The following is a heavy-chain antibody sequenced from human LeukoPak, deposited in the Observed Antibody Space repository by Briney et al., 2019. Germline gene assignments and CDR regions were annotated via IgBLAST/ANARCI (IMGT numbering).Heavy chain of an antibody. CDR1: GFTFSSYW. CDR3: ARVIHNYDSSGYMDY. D-gene: IGHD3-22*01. V-gene: IGHV3-7*01. J-gene: IGHJ4*02. Sequence: PGGSLRLSCAASGFTFSSYWMSWVRQAPGKGLEWVANIKQDGSEKYYVDSVKGRFTISRDNARNSLYLQMNSLRAEDTAVYYCARVIHNYDSSGYMDYWGQGTLVTVSS. CDR2: IKQDGSEK.